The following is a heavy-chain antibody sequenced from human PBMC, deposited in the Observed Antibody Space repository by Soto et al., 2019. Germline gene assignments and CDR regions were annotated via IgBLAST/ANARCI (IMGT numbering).Heavy chain of an antibody. V-gene: IGHV4-59*01. CDR2: IYYTGST. D-gene: IGHD6-13*01. CDR3: ARIFSAAAEDGMDV. J-gene: IGHJ6*02. Sequence: SETLSLTCTVSGGSISSYYWSWIRQPPGKGLECIGYIYYTGSTNYNPSLKGRVTISVDTSKNQFSLKLSSVTAADTAVYYCARIFSAAAEDGMDVWGQGTTVTVSS. CDR1: GGSISSYY.